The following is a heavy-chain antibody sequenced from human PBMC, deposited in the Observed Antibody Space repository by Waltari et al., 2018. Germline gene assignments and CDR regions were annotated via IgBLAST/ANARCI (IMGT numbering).Heavy chain of an antibody. CDR1: GFTFTGFG. CDR3: AKSRGRDSVCFDY. J-gene: IGHJ4*02. V-gene: IGHV3-30*18. D-gene: IGHD3-10*01. CDR2: ISYDGSKE. Sequence: QVQMVESGGGVVQPGKSLRLSCAASGFTFTGFGLHWVRQAPGKGLEGLAVISYDGSKEFYADSVNGRFTISRDNAKNTVSLHMSSLGLEDTAIYYCAKSRGRDSVCFDYWGQGALVTVSS.